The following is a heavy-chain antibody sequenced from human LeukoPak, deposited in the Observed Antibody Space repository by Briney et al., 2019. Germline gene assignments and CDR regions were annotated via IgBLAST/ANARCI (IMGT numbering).Heavy chain of an antibody. Sequence: GGSLRLSCAASGFTYTNSWMAWVRQAPGKGLEWVANIKQDGSTKHYADSLKGRFTISRDNPKNSLYLQMNNLRADDTAVYYCTRDTDGSLDYWGQGILVTVAS. CDR1: GFTYTNSW. J-gene: IGHJ4*02. D-gene: IGHD1-26*01. CDR3: TRDTDGSLDY. V-gene: IGHV3-7*01. CDR2: IKQDGSTK.